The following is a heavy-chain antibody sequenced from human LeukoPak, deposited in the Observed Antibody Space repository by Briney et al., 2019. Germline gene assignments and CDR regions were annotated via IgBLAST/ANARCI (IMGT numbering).Heavy chain of an antibody. V-gene: IGHV3-48*04. CDR1: GFTFSSYS. D-gene: IGHD6-13*01. CDR2: ISSSSSTI. CDR3: ARDTVAAAGTTVDYYYGMDV. J-gene: IGHJ6*02. Sequence: PGGSLRLSCAASGFTFSSYSMNWVRQAPGKGLEWVSYISSSSSTIYYADSVKGRFTISRDNAKNSLYLQMNSLRAEDTAVYYCARDTVAAAGTTVDYYYGMDVWGQGTTVTVSS.